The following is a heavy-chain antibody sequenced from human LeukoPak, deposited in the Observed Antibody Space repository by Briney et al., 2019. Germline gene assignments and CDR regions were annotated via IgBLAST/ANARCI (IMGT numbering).Heavy chain of an antibody. V-gene: IGHV3-23*01. Sequence: PGGSLRLSCAASGFTFSSYAMSWVRQAPGKGLEWVSDISGSGGSTYYADSVKGRFTISRDNSKNTLYLQMKSLRAEDTAVYYCAKGPNYDILTGYGEFDYWGQGTLVTVSS. J-gene: IGHJ4*02. CDR1: GFTFSSYA. CDR2: ISGSGGST. CDR3: AKGPNYDILTGYGEFDY. D-gene: IGHD3-9*01.